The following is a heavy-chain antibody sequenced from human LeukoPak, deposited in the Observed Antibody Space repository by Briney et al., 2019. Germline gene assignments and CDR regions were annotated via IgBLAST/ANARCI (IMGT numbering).Heavy chain of an antibody. CDR3: ARNGPGGYFDY. CDR2: IKQDGSEK. J-gene: IGHJ4*02. D-gene: IGHD3-16*01. V-gene: IGHV3-7*01. Sequence: GGSLRLSCAASGFTFSSYWMSWVRQAPGKGLEWVANIKQDGSEKYYVDSVKGRFTISRDSAKNSLYLQMNSLRAEDTAVYYCARNGPGGYFDYWGQGTLVTVSS. CDR1: GFTFSSYW.